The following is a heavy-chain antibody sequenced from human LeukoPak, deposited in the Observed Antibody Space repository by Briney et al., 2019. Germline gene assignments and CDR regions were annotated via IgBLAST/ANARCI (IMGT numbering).Heavy chain of an antibody. V-gene: IGHV4-34*01. CDR3: ARNRGYCSSGSCYYWFDP. CDR2: INHSGST. Sequence: SETLSLTCAVYGGSFSGYYWSWIRQPPGKGLEWIGEINHSGSTNYNPSLKSRVTISVDTSKNQFSLKMSSVTAADTAVYYCARNRGYCSSGSCYYWFDPWGQGTLVTVSS. J-gene: IGHJ5*02. D-gene: IGHD2-15*01. CDR1: GGSFSGYY.